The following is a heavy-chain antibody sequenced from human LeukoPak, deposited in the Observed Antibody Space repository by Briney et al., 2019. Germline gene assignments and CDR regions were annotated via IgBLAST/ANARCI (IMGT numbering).Heavy chain of an antibody. D-gene: IGHD3-10*01. CDR3: ARGPRITLIRGGQWYYYMDV. J-gene: IGHJ6*03. CDR1: GYTFTIYY. CDR2: INPSGGST. Sequence: ASVKVSCKASGYTFTIYYIHWVRQAPGQGLEWRGLINPSGGSTNYAQKFQGRVTMTRDTSTSTVYMELSSLRSEDTAVYYCARGPRITLIRGGQWYYYMDVWGKGTTVTISS. V-gene: IGHV1-46*01.